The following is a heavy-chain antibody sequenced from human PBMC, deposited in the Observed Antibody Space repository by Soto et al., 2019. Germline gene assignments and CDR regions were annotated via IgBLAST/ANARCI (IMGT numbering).Heavy chain of an antibody. CDR3: ARHNQFAIVTEGWIDY. J-gene: IGHJ4*02. CDR1: GFGFDDYG. CDR2: ISWNGASI. V-gene: IGHV3-9*01. D-gene: IGHD3-22*01. Sequence: EVQLVESGGGSVQPGGSLRLYCVGSGFGFDDYGMHWVRQAPGKGLEWVSGISWNGASIGYADSVKGRFDISRDNAKNTLYLQMNSLRVDDTALHYCARHNQFAIVTEGWIDYWGQGPLATVSS.